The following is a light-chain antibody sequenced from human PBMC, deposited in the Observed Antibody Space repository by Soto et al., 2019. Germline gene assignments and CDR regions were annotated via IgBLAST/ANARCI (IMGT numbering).Light chain of an antibody. CDR1: QSLLHSNGYYY. CDR3: MQALQTRT. Sequence: DIVMTQSPLSLPVTPGEPASISCRSSQSLLHSNGYYYLDWYLQKPGQSPQLLIYLGSNRASGVPDRFSVSGSGTDFTLKISRVEAEDVGVYYCMQALQTRTLGQGTNVDIK. J-gene: IGKJ1*01. CDR2: LGS. V-gene: IGKV2-28*01.